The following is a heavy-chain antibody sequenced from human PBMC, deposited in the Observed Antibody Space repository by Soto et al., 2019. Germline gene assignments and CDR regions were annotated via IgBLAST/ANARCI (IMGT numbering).Heavy chain of an antibody. D-gene: IGHD3-3*01. CDR1: GFTFSCSA. CDR2: IRSKANSYAT. J-gene: IGHJ6*02. V-gene: IGHV3-73*01. Sequence: GGSLILSCAASGFTFSCSAMHWVRQASGKGLEWVGRIRSKANSYATAYAASVKGRFTISRDDSKNTAYLQMNSLKTEDTAVYYCTRHDSNYDFWSGSPPRYGMDVWGQGTTVTVSS. CDR3: TRHDSNYDFWSGSPPRYGMDV.